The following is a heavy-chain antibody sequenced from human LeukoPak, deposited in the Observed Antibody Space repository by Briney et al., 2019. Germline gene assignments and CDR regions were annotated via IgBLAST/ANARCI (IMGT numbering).Heavy chain of an antibody. CDR2: IYASGKT. Sequence: PSETLSLTCTVFGGSIRNYFWTWVRQPTGKGLEWVGRIYASGKTNYNPSLKSRVTISVDTSKNQISLKLTSVTAADTAVYYCARESSAAYCTSTTCLGFDSWGQGTLVTVSS. CDR3: ARESSAAYCTSTTCLGFDS. CDR1: GGSIRNYF. D-gene: IGHD2-2*01. J-gene: IGHJ4*02. V-gene: IGHV4-4*07.